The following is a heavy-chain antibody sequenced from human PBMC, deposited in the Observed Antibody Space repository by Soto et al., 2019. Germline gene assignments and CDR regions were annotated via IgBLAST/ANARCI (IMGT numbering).Heavy chain of an antibody. CDR2: ISDSGGIT. CDR3: AKVGTGSITGTTVWTHYFDY. CDR1: GFPFSSYA. D-gene: IGHD1-7*01. V-gene: IGHV3-23*01. J-gene: IGHJ4*02. Sequence: EVQLLESGGGLVQPGGSLRLSCAASGFPFSSYAMTWVRQAPGKGLEWVSTISDSGGITYYADSVKGRFTICRDNSKDTLYLQMNSLRAEDTAVYYCAKVGTGSITGTTVWTHYFDYWGQGTLVTVSS.